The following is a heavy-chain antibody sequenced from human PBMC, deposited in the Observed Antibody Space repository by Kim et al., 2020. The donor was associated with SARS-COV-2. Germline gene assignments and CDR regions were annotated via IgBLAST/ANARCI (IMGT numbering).Heavy chain of an antibody. CDR2: INAGNGNT. V-gene: IGHV1-3*01. Sequence: ASVKVSCKASGYTFTSYAMHWVRQAPEQRLEWMGWINAGNGNTKYSQKFQGRVTITRDTSASTAYMELSSLRSEDTAVYYCARDRITMVRGAPPLFDYWGQGTLVTVSS. CDR3: ARDRITMVRGAPPLFDY. J-gene: IGHJ4*02. CDR1: GYTFTSYA. D-gene: IGHD3-10*01.